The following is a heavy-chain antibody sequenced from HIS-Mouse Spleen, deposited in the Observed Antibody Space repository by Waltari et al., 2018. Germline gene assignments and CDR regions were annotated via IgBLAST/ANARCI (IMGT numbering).Heavy chain of an antibody. CDR1: GTTCPGYY. CDR3: ARDRGYDILTGYYDAFDI. V-gene: IGHV1-2*02. D-gene: IGHD3-9*01. Sequence: QVQLVQSGAEVKKPGASVKVSCKASGTTCPGYYMPWGGHDTGNRLEWMGWINPNSGGTNYAQKFQGRVTMTRDTSISTAYMELSRLRSDDTAVYYCARDRGYDILTGYYDAFDIWGQGTMVTVSS. J-gene: IGHJ3*02. CDR2: INPNSGGT.